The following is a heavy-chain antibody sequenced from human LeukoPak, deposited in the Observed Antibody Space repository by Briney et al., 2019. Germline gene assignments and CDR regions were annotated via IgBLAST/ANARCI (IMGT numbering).Heavy chain of an antibody. CDR3: ARAPSEWLRVDNWFDP. J-gene: IGHJ5*02. D-gene: IGHD5-12*01. CDR1: GGTFRSYA. CDR2: IIPIFGTA. Sequence: SEKVSCKASGGTFRSYAISWVRQAPGQGLEWMGGIIPIFGTANYAQKFQGRVTITADESTSTAYMQLSSLRSEDTAVYYCARAPSEWLRVDNWFDPWGQGTLVTVSS. V-gene: IGHV1-69*01.